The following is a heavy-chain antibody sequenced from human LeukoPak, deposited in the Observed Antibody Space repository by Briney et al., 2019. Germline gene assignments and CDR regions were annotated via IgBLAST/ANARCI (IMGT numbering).Heavy chain of an antibody. CDR3: ARDLREHGIFDI. V-gene: IGHV3-23*01. CDR1: GFTFSSYA. CDR2: ISGSSGRT. Sequence: HPGGTLRLSCAASGFTFSSYAMNWVRQAPGKGLEWVSAISGSSGRTYYAASVKGRFSISRDNSKNTVYLQMNSLRAEDTAVYYCARDLREHGIFDIWGQGTMVTVSS. D-gene: IGHD1-26*01. J-gene: IGHJ3*02.